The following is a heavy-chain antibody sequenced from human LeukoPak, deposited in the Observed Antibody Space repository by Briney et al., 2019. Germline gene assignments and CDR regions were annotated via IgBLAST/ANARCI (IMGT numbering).Heavy chain of an antibody. V-gene: IGHV5-51*01. CDR3: ARRIAAAGTFYYYCGMDV. CDR1: GYSFTSYW. Sequence: GESLKISCKGSGYSFTSYWIGWVRQMPGKGLEWMGIIYPGDSDTRYSPSFQGQVTISADKSISTAYLQWSSLKASDTAMYYCARRIAAAGTFYYYCGMDVWGQGTTVTVSS. J-gene: IGHJ6*02. CDR2: IYPGDSDT. D-gene: IGHD6-13*01.